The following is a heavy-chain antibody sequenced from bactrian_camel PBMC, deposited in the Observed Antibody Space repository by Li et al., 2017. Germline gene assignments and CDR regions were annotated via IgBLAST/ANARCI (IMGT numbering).Heavy chain of an antibody. J-gene: IGHJ4*01. D-gene: IGHD5*01. Sequence: VQLVESGGGEMQAGGSLKLSCATSGFNFRSYTMSWVRQAPGKELEWVSGIGIGGVTYYNDSVKGRFTISKDNAYDILYLEMNALKPEDTAMYYCAASQGQILGKGPRSPSP. CDR1: GFNFRSYT. V-gene: IGHV3S31*01. CDR2: IGIGGVT.